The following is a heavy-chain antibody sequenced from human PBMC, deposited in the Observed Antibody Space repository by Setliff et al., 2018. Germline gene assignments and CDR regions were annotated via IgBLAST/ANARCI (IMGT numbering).Heavy chain of an antibody. CDR1: GGSFSTYF. D-gene: IGHD2-2*01. J-gene: IGHJ4*02. CDR2: ISPSGSA. V-gene: IGHV4-34*01. Sequence: SETLSLTCAVYGGSFSTYFWSWIRQPPGKGLEWIGEISPSGSANYNPSLKSRVTMSVDTSKNQFSLNLNSVTAADTAVYYFRLAHCNTTSCEEALDFWSQGTLVTVSS. CDR3: RLAHCNTTSCEEALDF.